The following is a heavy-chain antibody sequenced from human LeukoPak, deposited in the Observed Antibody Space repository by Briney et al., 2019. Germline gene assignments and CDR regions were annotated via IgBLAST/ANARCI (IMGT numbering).Heavy chain of an antibody. CDR2: ISSSSSYI. CDR1: GFTFSSYS. CDR3: AKVIRGGYGMDV. D-gene: IGHD3-10*01. V-gene: IGHV3-21*01. Sequence: GGSLRLSCAASGFTFSSYSMNWVRQAPGKGLEWVSSISSSSSYIYYADSVKGRFTISRDNAKNSLSLQLSSLRDEDTAVYFCAKVIRGGYGMDVWGQGTTVTVSS. J-gene: IGHJ6*02.